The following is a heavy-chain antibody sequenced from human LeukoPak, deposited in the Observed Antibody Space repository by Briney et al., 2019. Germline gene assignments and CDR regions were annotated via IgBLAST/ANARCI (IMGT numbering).Heavy chain of an antibody. Sequence: GGPLRLSCAASGFTFSSYAMSWVRQAPGKGLEWVSAISGSGGSTYYADSVKGRFTISRDNSKNTLYLQMNSLRAEDTAVYYCAKDLSGYPEEGDYFDYWGQGTLVTVSS. D-gene: IGHD5-18*01. J-gene: IGHJ4*02. V-gene: IGHV3-23*01. CDR3: AKDLSGYPEEGDYFDY. CDR2: ISGSGGST. CDR1: GFTFSSYA.